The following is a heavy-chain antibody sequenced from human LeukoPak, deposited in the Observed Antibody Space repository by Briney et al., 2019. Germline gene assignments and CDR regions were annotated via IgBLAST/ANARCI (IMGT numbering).Heavy chain of an antibody. CDR2: IYHSGST. J-gene: IGHJ5*02. V-gene: IGHV4-4*02. CDR1: GGSISSSNW. Sequence: PSGTLSLTCAVSGGSISSSNWWSWVRQPPGKGLEWIGEIYHSGSTNYNPSLKSRVTMSVDTSNNQFSLKLNSVTAADTAMFYCARVGVGALEWFDPWGQGTLVTVSS. CDR3: ARVGVGALEWFDP. D-gene: IGHD1-26*01.